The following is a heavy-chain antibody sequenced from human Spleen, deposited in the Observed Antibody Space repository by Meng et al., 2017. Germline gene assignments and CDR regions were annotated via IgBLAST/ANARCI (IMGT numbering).Heavy chain of an antibody. CDR1: GYTFTDYY. Sequence: ASVKVSCKASGYTFTDYYIHWARQAPGQGLEWMGWVNPNSGGTNYAQKFQGRVTMTRDTSISTAYMELTRLRSDDTAVYYCARFGRRYYYDSGAYYYWGQGTLVTVSS. CDR2: VNPNSGGT. V-gene: IGHV1-2*02. D-gene: IGHD3-22*01. CDR3: ARFGRRYYYDSGAYYY. J-gene: IGHJ4*02.